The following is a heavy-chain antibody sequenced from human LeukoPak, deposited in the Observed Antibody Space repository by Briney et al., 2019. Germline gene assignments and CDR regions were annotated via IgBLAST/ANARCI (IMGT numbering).Heavy chain of an antibody. CDR2: ISYDGSNK. CDR1: GFTFSSYG. D-gene: IGHD2-2*01. CDR3: AKDMGYCSSTSCPLDY. V-gene: IGHV3-30*18. J-gene: IGHJ4*02. Sequence: GGSLRLSCAASGFTFSSYGMHWVRQAPGKGLEWVAVISYDGSNKYYADSVKGRFTISRDNSKNTLYLQMNSLRAEDTAVYYCAKDMGYCSSTSCPLDYWSQGTLVTVSS.